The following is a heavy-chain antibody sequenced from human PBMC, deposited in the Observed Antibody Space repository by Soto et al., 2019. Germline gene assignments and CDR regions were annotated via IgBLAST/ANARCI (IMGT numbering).Heavy chain of an antibody. D-gene: IGHD6-19*01. Sequence: PGGSLRLSCAASGFTFSSYGMHWVRQAAGKGLEWVAVILYEGSKKYYADSGKGRFTISRDNSKNTLYLQMSSLRAEDTALYYCVQDGSSGWPYFDDMDVWGQGTTVTVSS. CDR1: GFTFSSYG. CDR2: ILYEGSKK. CDR3: VQDGSSGWPYFDDMDV. J-gene: IGHJ6*02. V-gene: IGHV3-30*18.